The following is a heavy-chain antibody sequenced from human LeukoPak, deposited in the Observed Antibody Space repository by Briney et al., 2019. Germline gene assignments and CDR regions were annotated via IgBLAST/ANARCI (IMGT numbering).Heavy chain of an antibody. J-gene: IGHJ5*02. Sequence: PGGSLRLSCAASGFTFSSYSMNWVRQAPGKGLEWVSSISSSSSYIYYADSVKGRFTISRDNAKNSLYLQMNSLRAEDTAVYYCARSEGLKGWFDPCGQGTLVTVSS. V-gene: IGHV3-21*01. D-gene: IGHD3-3*01. CDR3: ARSEGLKGWFDP. CDR1: GFTFSSYS. CDR2: ISSSSSYI.